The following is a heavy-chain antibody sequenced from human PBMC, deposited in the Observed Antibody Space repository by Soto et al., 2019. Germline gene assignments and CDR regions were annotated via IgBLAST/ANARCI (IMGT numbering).Heavy chain of an antibody. CDR1: GGSFSGYY. V-gene: IGHV4-34*01. Sequence: SETLSLTCAVYGGSFSGYYWSWIRQPPGKGLEWIGEINHSGSTNYNPSLKSRVTISVDTSKNQFSLKLSSVTAADTAVYYCARALYDFWSGYDYGMDVWGQGTTVTVSS. J-gene: IGHJ6*02. CDR2: INHSGST. D-gene: IGHD3-3*01. CDR3: ARALYDFWSGYDYGMDV.